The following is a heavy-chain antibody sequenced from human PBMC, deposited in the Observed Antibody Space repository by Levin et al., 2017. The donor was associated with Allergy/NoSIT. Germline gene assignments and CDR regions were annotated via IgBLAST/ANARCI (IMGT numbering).Heavy chain of an antibody. CDR2: ISGSGGST. D-gene: IGHD3-10*01. CDR3: AKEIPTPDYYGSGSGAFDI. CDR1: GFTFSSYA. Sequence: SCAASGFTFSSYAMSWVRQAPGKGLEWVSAISGSGGSTYYADSVKGRFTISRDNSKNTLYLQMNSLRAEDTAVYYCAKEIPTPDYYGSGSGAFDIWGQGTMVTVSS. V-gene: IGHV3-23*01. J-gene: IGHJ3*02.